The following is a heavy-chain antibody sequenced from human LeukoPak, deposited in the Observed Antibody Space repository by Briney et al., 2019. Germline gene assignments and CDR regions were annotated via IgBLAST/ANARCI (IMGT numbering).Heavy chain of an antibody. V-gene: IGHV3-11*01. D-gene: IGHD2-21*01. CDR3: ARFVYSPFYCPSCNWFDP. CDR1: GFTFSDYY. CDR2: ISSSGSTI. J-gene: IGHJ5*02. Sequence: GGSLRLSCAASGFTFSDYYMSWIRQAPGKGLEWVSYISSSGSTIYYADSVKGRFTISRDNAKNSLYLQMNSLRAEDTAVYYCARFVYSPFYCPSCNWFDPWGQGTLVTVSS.